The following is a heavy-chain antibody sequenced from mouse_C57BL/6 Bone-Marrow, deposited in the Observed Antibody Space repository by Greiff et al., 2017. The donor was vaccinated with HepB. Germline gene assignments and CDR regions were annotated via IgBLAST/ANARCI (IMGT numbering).Heavy chain of an antibody. J-gene: IGHJ3*01. V-gene: IGHV1-63*01. CDR1: GYTFTNYW. Sequence: QVQLQQSGAELVRPGTSVKMSCKASGYTFTNYWIGWAKQRPGHGLEWIGDIYPGGGYTNYNEKFKGKATLTADKSSSTAYMQFSSLTSEDSAIYYRARGGAYYGSIWFAYRGQGTLVNGSA. D-gene: IGHD1-1*01. CDR2: IYPGGGYT. CDR3: ARGGAYYGSIWFAY.